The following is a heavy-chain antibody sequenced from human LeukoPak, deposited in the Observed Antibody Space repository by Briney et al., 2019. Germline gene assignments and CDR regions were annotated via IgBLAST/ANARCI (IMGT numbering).Heavy chain of an antibody. J-gene: IGHJ4*02. V-gene: IGHV4-39*01. D-gene: IGHD5-18*01. Sequence: SETLSLTCTVSGGSITSNSYSWGWIRQPPGKGLQWIVTLSYTGTNYYNPSLKSRVTMPVDTSKNQLSLKLSSVTAADTAVYYCARLRGGVLLWGDWGQGTLVTVSS. CDR1: GGSITSNSYS. CDR3: ARLRGGVLLWGD. CDR2: LSYTGTN.